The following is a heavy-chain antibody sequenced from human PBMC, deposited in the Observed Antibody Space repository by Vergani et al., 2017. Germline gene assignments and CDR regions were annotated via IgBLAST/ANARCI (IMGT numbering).Heavy chain of an antibody. D-gene: IGHD4-11*01. CDR3: ARDRATVTPNYYYYYMDV. CDR2: INHSGST. Sequence: QVQLQQWGAGLLKPSETLSLTCAVYGGSFSGYYWSWIRQPPGKGLEWIGEINHSGSTNYNPSLKSRVTISVDTSKNQFSLKLSSVTAADTAVYYCARDRATVTPNYYYYYMDVWGKGTTVTVSS. J-gene: IGHJ6*03. V-gene: IGHV4-34*01. CDR1: GGSFSGYY.